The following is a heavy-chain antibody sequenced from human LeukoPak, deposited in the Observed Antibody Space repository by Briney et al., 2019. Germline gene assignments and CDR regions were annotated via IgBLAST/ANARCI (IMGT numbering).Heavy chain of an antibody. V-gene: IGHV3-66*01. J-gene: IGHJ4*02. CDR2: IYSGGST. Sequence: GGSLRLSCAASGFTVSSNYMSWDRQAPGKGLEWVSVIYSGGSTYYADSVKGRFTISRDNSKNTLYLQMNSLRAEDTAVYYCARDPVGRDGYPKWGQGTLVTVSS. CDR1: GFTVSSNY. D-gene: IGHD5-24*01. CDR3: ARDPVGRDGYPK.